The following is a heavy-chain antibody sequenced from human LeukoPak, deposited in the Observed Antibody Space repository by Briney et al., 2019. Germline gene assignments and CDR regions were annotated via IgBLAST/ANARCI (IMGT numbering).Heavy chain of an antibody. D-gene: IGHD4-17*01. CDR2: INPNNGRT. Sequence: ASVKVSCKASGYTFTSFYMHWVRQAPGQGVEWMGIINPNNGRTNYAQKFQGRVTMTRDTSTSTVYMELSSLRSEDTAVYYCAMTDYGDYVKYWGQGTLVTVSS. V-gene: IGHV1-46*01. CDR1: GYTFTSFY. CDR3: AMTDYGDYVKY. J-gene: IGHJ4*02.